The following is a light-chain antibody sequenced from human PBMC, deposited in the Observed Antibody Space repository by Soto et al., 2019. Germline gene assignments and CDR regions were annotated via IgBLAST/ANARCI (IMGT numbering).Light chain of an antibody. CDR3: CTYAGSYLWV. CDR2: DVS. V-gene: IGLV2-11*01. J-gene: IGLJ3*02. Sequence: QSALTQPRSVSGSPGQSVTISCTGTSSDIGSYNYVSWYQQHPGKAPKLMIYDVSKRPSGVPDCFSGSKSGNTASLTISGLQTEDEADYYCCTYAGSYLWVFGGGTQLTVL. CDR1: SSDIGSYNY.